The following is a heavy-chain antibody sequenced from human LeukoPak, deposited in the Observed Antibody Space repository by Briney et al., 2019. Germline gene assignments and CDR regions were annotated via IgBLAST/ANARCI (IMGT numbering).Heavy chain of an antibody. J-gene: IGHJ4*02. CDR1: GFTFSSYA. D-gene: IGHD2-2*01. Sequence: PGGSLRLSCAASGFTFSSYAMNWVRQAPGKGLEWVSATGSTGVSTFYADSVKGRFTVSRDNSKNTLSLQTNSLRAEDTAVYYCAKDPGVVPAHYFDYWGQGILVTVSS. CDR2: TGSTGVST. V-gene: IGHV3-23*01. CDR3: AKDPGVVPAHYFDY.